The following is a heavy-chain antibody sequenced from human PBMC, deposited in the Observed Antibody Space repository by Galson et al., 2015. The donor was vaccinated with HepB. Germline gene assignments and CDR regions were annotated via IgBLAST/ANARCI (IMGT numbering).Heavy chain of an antibody. Sequence: ETLSLTCTVSGGSISSSSYYWGWIRQPPGKGLEWIGSIYYSGSTYYNPSLKSRVTISVDTSKNQFSLKLSSVTAADTAVYYCASLSNTYYDILTGIDYWGQGTLVTVSS. CDR1: GGSISSSSYY. CDR2: IYYSGST. CDR3: ASLSNTYYDILTGIDY. D-gene: IGHD3-9*01. V-gene: IGHV4-39*07. J-gene: IGHJ4*02.